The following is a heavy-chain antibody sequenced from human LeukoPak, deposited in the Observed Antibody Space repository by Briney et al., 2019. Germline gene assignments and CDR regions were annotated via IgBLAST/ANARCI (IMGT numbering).Heavy chain of an antibody. Sequence: GGSLRLSCTASEFTFSRYWMSWVRQAPGKGLEWVANIKEDGSEKYYVDSVKGRFTISRDNAKNSLYLQMNSLRAENTAVYYCAGRIFEIWGQGTMVTVSS. J-gene: IGHJ3*02. D-gene: IGHD1-26*01. V-gene: IGHV3-7*01. CDR1: EFTFSRYW. CDR2: IKEDGSEK. CDR3: AGRIFEI.